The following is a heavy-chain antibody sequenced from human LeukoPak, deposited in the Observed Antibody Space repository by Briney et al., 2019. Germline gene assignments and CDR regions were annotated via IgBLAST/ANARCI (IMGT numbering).Heavy chain of an antibody. Sequence: GSLRLSCAASGFTFSSYSMNWVRQAPGKGLEWIGYIYYSGSTNYNPSLKSRVTISVDTSKNQFSLKLSSVTAADTAVYYCARYSGYDYYYYYGMDVWGQGTTVTVSS. CDR1: GFTFSSYS. CDR3: ARYSGYDYYYYYGMDV. D-gene: IGHD5-12*01. CDR2: IYYSGST. V-gene: IGHV4-59*08. J-gene: IGHJ6*02.